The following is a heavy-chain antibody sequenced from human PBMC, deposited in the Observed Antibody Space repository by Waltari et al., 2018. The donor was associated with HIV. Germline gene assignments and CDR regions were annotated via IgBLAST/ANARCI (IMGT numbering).Heavy chain of an antibody. CDR3: GFVPAATHGMDV. Sequence: EVQLVESGGGLVKPGGSLRISCATSRFPFSIYSLIWVRQAPGKGLEWFASFSSASESEFYADSVKGRFTISRDNAKNFLDLQMNSLRDEDTAVYYCGFVPAATHGMDVWGQGTTVTVSS. CDR1: RFPFSIYS. J-gene: IGHJ6*02. V-gene: IGHV3-21*01. CDR2: FSSASESE. D-gene: IGHD6-13*01.